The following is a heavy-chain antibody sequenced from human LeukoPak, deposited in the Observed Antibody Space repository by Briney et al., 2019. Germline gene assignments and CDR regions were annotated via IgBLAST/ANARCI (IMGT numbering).Heavy chain of an antibody. CDR2: INHSGST. D-gene: IGHD4-17*01. CDR3: AMTTMTPFDY. Sequence: SETLSLTCAVYGGSFSGYYWSWIRQPPGKGLEWIGEINHSGSTNYNPSLKSRVTISVDTSKNQFSLKLSSVTAADTAVYYCAMTTMTPFDYWGQGTLVTVSS. CDR1: GGSFSGYY. V-gene: IGHV4-34*01. J-gene: IGHJ4*02.